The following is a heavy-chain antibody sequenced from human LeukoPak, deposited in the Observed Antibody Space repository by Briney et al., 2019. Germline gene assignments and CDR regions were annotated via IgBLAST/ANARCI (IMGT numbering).Heavy chain of an antibody. Sequence: GGSLRLSCAVSGFAFGSEAMSWVRQSPARGLEWVASISPGGGTTYYADYVKGRFTISRDNSKNTLYLQMNSLRAEDTAVYYCAKARRITMIVVVGPFDYWGQGTLVTVSS. J-gene: IGHJ4*02. CDR1: GFAFGSEA. V-gene: IGHV3-23*01. CDR2: ISPGGGTT. D-gene: IGHD3-22*01. CDR3: AKARRITMIVVVGPFDY.